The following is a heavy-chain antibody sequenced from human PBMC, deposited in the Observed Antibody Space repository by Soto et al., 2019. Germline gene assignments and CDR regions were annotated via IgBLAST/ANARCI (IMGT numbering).Heavy chain of an antibody. CDR2: IYYSGST. Sequence: PSETLSLTCTVSGGSISGGDYYWMWVRQPPGKGLEWIGYIYYSGSTYYNPSLKSRVTIPVDTSKNQFSLKLSSVTAADTAVYYCARERGRDFWSGEGGMDVWGQGTTVTVSS. V-gene: IGHV4-30-4*01. CDR3: ARERGRDFWSGEGGMDV. J-gene: IGHJ6*02. CDR1: GGSISGGDYY. D-gene: IGHD3-3*01.